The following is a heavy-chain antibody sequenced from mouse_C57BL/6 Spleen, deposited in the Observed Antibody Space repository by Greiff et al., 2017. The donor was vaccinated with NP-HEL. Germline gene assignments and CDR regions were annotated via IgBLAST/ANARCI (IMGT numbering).Heavy chain of an antibody. Sequence: VQLKESGPELVKPGASVKISCKASGYSFTGYYMNWVKQSPEKSLEWIGEINPSTGGTTYNQKFKAKATLTVDKSSSTAYMQLKSLTSEDSAVYYCARGLLWLRRNYFDYWGQGTTLTVSS. CDR2: INPSTGGT. V-gene: IGHV1-42*01. D-gene: IGHD2-2*01. CDR3: ARGLLWLRRNYFDY. CDR1: GYSFTGYY. J-gene: IGHJ2*01.